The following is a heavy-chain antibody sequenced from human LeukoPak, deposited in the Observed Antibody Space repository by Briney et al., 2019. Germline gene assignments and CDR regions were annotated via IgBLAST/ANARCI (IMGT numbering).Heavy chain of an antibody. V-gene: IGHV3-30*18. CDR2: ISYDGSNK. D-gene: IGHD1-26*01. CDR1: RFTFSSYG. CDR3: AKGRGWEASYYYYYMDV. Sequence: PGGSLRLSCAASRFTFSSYGMHWVRQAPGKGLEWVALISYDGSNKYYADSVKGRFTISRDNSKNTLYLQMNSLRAEDTAVYYCAKGRGWEASYYYYYMDVWGKGTTVTISS. J-gene: IGHJ6*03.